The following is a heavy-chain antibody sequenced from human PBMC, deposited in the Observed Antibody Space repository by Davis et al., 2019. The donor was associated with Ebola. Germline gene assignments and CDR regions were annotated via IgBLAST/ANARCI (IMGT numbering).Heavy chain of an antibody. D-gene: IGHD3-3*01. J-gene: IGHJ4*02. CDR3: ARAHDFWSGYYLYYFDY. Sequence: ASVKVSCKASGYTFTSYAMHWVRQAPGQRLEWMGWINAGNGNTKYSQKFQGRVTITRDTSASTAYMELSSLRSEDTAVYYCARAHDFWSGYYLYYFDYWGQGTLVTVSS. CDR2: INAGNGNT. CDR1: GYTFTSYA. V-gene: IGHV1-3*01.